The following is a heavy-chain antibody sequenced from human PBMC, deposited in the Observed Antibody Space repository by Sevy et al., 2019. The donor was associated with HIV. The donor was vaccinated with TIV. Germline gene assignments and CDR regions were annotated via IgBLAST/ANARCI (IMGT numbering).Heavy chain of an antibody. J-gene: IGHJ6*02. CDR2: INPNSGGR. CDR1: GYTFTVYY. V-gene: IGHV1-2*02. CDR3: ARSYSSGPRGPYYYYFYGTDV. Sequence: ASVKVSCKASGYTFTVYYMHWVRQAPGQGLEWMGWINPNSGGRNYAQKFQGRVTMTRDTSISTAYMELSRLRSDDTAVFYCARSYSSGPRGPYYYYFYGTDVWGQGTTVTVSS. D-gene: IGHD6-19*01.